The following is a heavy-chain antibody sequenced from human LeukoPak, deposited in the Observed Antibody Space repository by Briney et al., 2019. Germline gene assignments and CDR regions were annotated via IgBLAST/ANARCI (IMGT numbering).Heavy chain of an antibody. Sequence: PGGSLRLSCEGSGFILNRHWMSWVRQAAGKGLEWVASINKNAIEKHYVDSVKGRFTISRDNSKKTLYLQMNSLRAEDTAVYYCAKDVSAAIDGWGQGTLVTVSS. D-gene: IGHD2-2*02. CDR1: GFILNRHW. CDR2: INKNAIEK. J-gene: IGHJ4*02. CDR3: AKDVSAAIDG. V-gene: IGHV3-7*01.